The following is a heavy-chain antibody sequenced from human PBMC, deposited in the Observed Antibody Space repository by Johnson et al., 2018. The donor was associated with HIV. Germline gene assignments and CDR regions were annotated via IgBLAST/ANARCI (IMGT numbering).Heavy chain of an antibody. D-gene: IGHD6-13*01. Sequence: VQLVESGGGLVQPGRSLILSCAASGVTFDDYGMHWVLQAPGKGLEWVSGISWNSNSIGYADSVKGRFTISRDNAKNSLYLQMNSLRAEDPAVYYCARDGQQLAVNDAFDIWGQGTMVTVSS. J-gene: IGHJ3*02. CDR3: ARDGQQLAVNDAFDI. CDR2: ISWNSNSI. CDR1: GVTFDDYG. V-gene: IGHV3-9*01.